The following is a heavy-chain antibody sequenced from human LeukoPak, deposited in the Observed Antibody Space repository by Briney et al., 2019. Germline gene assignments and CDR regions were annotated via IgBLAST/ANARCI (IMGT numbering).Heavy chain of an antibody. D-gene: IGHD5-12*01. CDR1: GYTFTGYY. J-gene: IGHJ4*02. Sequence: ASVKVSFKASGYTFTGYYMHWVRQAPGQGLEWMGWINPNSGGTNYEQKFQGRVTMTRDTSISTAYMELSRLRSDDTAVYYCARLRADHFDYWGQGNLVTVSS. V-gene: IGHV1-2*02. CDR3: ARLRADHFDY. CDR2: INPNSGGT.